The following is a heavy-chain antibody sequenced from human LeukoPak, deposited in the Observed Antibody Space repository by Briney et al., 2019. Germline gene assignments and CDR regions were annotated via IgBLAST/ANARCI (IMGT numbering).Heavy chain of an antibody. CDR3: ANPPRAYYYDSSGYYYHY. V-gene: IGHV3-30*18. D-gene: IGHD3-22*01. Sequence: PGGSLRLSCAASGFTFSSYGMHWVRQAPGKGLEWVAVISYDGSNKYYADSVKGRFTISRDNSKNTLYLQMNSLRAEDTAVYYCANPPRAYYYDSSGYYYHYWGQGTLVTVSS. CDR2: ISYDGSNK. J-gene: IGHJ4*02. CDR1: GFTFSSYG.